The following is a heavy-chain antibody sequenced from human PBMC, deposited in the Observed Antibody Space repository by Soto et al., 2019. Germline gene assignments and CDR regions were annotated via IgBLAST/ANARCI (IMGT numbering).Heavy chain of an antibody. CDR3: TTVGYCISTSCYRRYFDL. J-gene: IGHJ2*01. V-gene: IGHV3-15*07. CDR2: IKSKTDGGTT. CDR1: GFTFSNAW. Sequence: GGSLRLSCAASGFTFSNAWMNWVRQAPGKGLEWVGRIKSKTDGGTTDYAAPVKGRFTISRDDSKNTLYLQMNSLKTEDTAVYYCTTVGYCISTSCYRRYFDLWGRGTLVTVSS. D-gene: IGHD2-2*02.